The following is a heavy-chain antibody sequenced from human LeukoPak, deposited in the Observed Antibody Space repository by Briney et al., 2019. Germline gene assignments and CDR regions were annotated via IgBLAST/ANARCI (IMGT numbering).Heavy chain of an antibody. V-gene: IGHV3-23*01. J-gene: IGHJ5*02. CDR1: EFTFRNYA. CDR3: AKGSGINHYHWIDP. Sequence: GGSLTLSCAASEFTFRNYAMIWLRQAPGKGLEWVSGISGGGGSTYYADSVKGRFTISRDNSKNTLYLQMNSLRAEDTALYYCAKGSGINHYHWIDPWGQGTLVTVSS. CDR2: ISGGGGST. D-gene: IGHD1-14*01.